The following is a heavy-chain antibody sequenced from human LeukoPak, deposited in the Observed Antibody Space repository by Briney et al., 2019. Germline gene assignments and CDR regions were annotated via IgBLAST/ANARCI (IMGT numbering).Heavy chain of an antibody. Sequence: SETLSLTCTVSGGSISSSSYYWGWIRQPPGKGLEWIGSIYYSGSTNYNPSLKSRVTISVDTSKNQFSLKLSSVTAADTAVYYCARIIGSSGYPDTHGDYWGQGTLVTVSS. CDR1: GGSISSSSYY. CDR2: IYYSGST. V-gene: IGHV4-39*07. J-gene: IGHJ4*02. D-gene: IGHD3-22*01. CDR3: ARIIGSSGYPDTHGDY.